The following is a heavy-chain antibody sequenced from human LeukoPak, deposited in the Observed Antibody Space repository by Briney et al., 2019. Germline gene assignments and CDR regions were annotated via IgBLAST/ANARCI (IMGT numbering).Heavy chain of an antibody. D-gene: IGHD7-27*01. V-gene: IGHV4-31*03. CDR3: ASGIRSVWGYVYYYYGMDV. J-gene: IGHJ6*02. CDR2: IYYSGST. CDR1: GGSISSGGYY. Sequence: SQTLSLTCTVSGGSISSGGYYWSWIRQHPGKGLEWIGYIYYSGSTYYNPSLKSRVTISVDTSKNQFSLKLSSVTAADTAVYYCASGIRSVWGYVYYYYGMDVWGQGTTVTVSS.